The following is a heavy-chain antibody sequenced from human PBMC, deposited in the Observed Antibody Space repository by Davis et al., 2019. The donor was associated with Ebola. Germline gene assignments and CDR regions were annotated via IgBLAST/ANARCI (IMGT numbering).Heavy chain of an antibody. J-gene: IGHJ5*02. CDR2: MNPNSGNT. V-gene: IGHV1-8*03. D-gene: IGHD2-2*01. CDR1: GYTFTGYY. CDR3: ASLGVPAAIVHYNWFDP. Sequence: ASVKVSCKASGYTFTGYYMHWVRQAPGQGLEWMGWMNPNSGNTGYAQKFQGRVTITRNTSISTAYMELSSLRSEDTAVYYCASLGVPAAIVHYNWFDPWGQGTLVTVSS.